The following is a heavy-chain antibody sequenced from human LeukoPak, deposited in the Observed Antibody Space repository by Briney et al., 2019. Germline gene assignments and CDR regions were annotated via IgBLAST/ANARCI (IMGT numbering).Heavy chain of an antibody. CDR1: GFTFTSSA. Sequence: SVKVSCKASGFTFTSSAMQWVRQARGQRLEWIGWIVVGSGNTNYAQKFQERVTITRDMSTSTAYMELSSLRSEDTTVYYCAAGFSSGYSASSFDYWGQGTLVTVSS. V-gene: IGHV1-58*02. J-gene: IGHJ4*02. CDR2: IVVGSGNT. CDR3: AAGFSSGYSASSFDY. D-gene: IGHD5-12*01.